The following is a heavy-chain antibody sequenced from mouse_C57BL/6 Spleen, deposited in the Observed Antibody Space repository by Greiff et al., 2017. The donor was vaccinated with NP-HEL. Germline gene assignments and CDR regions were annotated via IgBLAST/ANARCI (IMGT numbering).Heavy chain of an antibody. CDR1: GFSLSTFGMG. CDR2: IWWDDDK. CDR3: ARILGPNADRYFDV. V-gene: IGHV8-8*01. J-gene: IGHJ1*03. Sequence: QVQLKESGPGILQPSQTLSLTCSFSGFSLSTFGMGVGWIRQPSGKGLEWLAHIWWDDDKYYNPALKSRLTSSKDSSKNQVFLKIANVDTADTATYYCARILGPNADRYFDVWGTGTTVTVSS.